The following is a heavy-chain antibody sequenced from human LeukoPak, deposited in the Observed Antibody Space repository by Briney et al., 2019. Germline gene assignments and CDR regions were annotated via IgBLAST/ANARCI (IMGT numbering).Heavy chain of an antibody. V-gene: IGHV3-21*01. J-gene: IGHJ4*02. Sequence: GSLRLSCAASGFTFSSYSMNWVRQAPGKGLEWVSSISTSSSYIYYADSVKGRFTISRDNAKNSLYLQMNSVRAEDTAVYYCATDRGLVDYWGQGTLVTVSS. CDR2: ISTSSSYI. D-gene: IGHD5-12*01. CDR3: ATDRGLVDY. CDR1: GFTFSSYS.